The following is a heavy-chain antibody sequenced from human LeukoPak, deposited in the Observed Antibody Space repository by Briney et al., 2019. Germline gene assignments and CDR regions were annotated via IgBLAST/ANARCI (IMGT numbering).Heavy chain of an antibody. J-gene: IGHJ1*01. V-gene: IGHV1-2*02. CDR3: AKGPEKYYGSGSYPSEYFQH. CDR1: GYTFTGYY. Sequence: GASVKVSCKASGYTFTGYYMHWVRQAPGQGLEWMGWINPNSGGTNYAQKFQGRVTMTRDTSISTAYMELSRLRSDDTAVYYCAKGPEKYYGSGSYPSEYFQHWGQGTLVTVSS. D-gene: IGHD3-10*01. CDR2: INPNSGGT.